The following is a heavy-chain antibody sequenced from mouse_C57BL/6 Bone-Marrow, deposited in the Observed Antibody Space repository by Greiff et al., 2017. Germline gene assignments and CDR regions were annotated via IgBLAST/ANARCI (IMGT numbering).Heavy chain of an antibody. CDR1: GFTFSSYG. CDR3: ARLYSNSLDY. J-gene: IGHJ2*01. V-gene: IGHV5-6*01. Sequence: EVKLMESGGDLVKPGGSLKLSCAASGFTFSSYGMSWVRQTPDKRLEWVATISSGGSYTYYPDSVKGRFTISRDNAKNTLYLQMSSLKSEDTAMYYCARLYSNSLDYWGQGTTLTVSS. CDR2: ISSGGSYT. D-gene: IGHD2-5*01.